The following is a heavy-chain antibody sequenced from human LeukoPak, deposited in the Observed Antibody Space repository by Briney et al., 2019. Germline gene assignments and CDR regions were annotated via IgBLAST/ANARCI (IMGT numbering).Heavy chain of an antibody. J-gene: IGHJ3*02. D-gene: IGHD4-17*01. CDR1: GYTFTSYD. V-gene: IGHV1-2*06. Sequence: ASVKVSCKASGYTFTSYDIKWVRQATGQGLEWMGRINPNSGGTNYAQKFQGRVTMTRDTSISTAYMELSRLRSDDTAVYYCARIMTTVTTYAFDIWGQGTMVTVSS. CDR3: ARIMTTVTTYAFDI. CDR2: INPNSGGT.